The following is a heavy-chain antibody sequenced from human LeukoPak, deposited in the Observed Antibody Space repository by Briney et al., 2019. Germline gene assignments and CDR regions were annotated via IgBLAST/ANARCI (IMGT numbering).Heavy chain of an antibody. CDR3: AKDVYGSGSYLGVFDY. V-gene: IGHV3-23*01. J-gene: IGHJ4*02. CDR2: ISGSGGST. D-gene: IGHD3-10*01. Sequence: PGGSLRLSCAASGFTFSSYAMSWVRQAPGKGLEWVSAISGSGGSTYYADSVKGRFTISRDNSKNTLYLQMNSLRAEDTAVYYCAKDVYGSGSYLGVFDYWGQGTLVTVSS. CDR1: GFTFSSYA.